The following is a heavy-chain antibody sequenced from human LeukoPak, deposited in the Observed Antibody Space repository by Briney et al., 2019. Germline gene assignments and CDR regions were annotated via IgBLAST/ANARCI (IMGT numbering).Heavy chain of an antibody. D-gene: IGHD3-10*01. CDR1: GFTFSGYG. CDR2: IWYDGKNK. Sequence: GRSLRLSCAASGFTFSGYGMHWVRQAPGKGLEWVAVIWYDGKNKYYAESVKGRFTVSRDNSKNTLYLQMNSLRAEDTAVYYCARDLGAGSHYRIDYWGQGNLVTVSS. J-gene: IGHJ4*02. CDR3: ARDLGAGSHYRIDY. V-gene: IGHV3-33*01.